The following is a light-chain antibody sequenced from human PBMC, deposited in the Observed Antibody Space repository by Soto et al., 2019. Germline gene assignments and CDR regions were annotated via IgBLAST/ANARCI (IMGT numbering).Light chain of an antibody. J-gene: IGLJ1*01. CDR1: SSNIGAGYD. Sequence: QSVLTQPPSVSGAPGQRVTISCTGSSSNIGAGYDVHWYQQVPGTAPKLLIYGNSNRPSGVPDRFSGSKSGTSASLAITGLQAEDEADYYCQSFGSSLSGYVSGNGTKVTVL. CDR3: QSFGSSLSGYV. V-gene: IGLV1-40*01. CDR2: GNS.